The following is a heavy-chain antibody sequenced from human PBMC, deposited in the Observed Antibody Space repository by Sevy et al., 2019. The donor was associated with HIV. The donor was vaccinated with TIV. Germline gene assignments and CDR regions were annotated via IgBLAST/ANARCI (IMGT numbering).Heavy chain of an antibody. CDR2: LSGSGGST. CDR1: GFTVSMYA. V-gene: IGHV3-23*01. Sequence: GGSLRLSCAASGFTVSMYAMSWVRQAPGKGLEWVSGLSGSGGSTYYADSVKGRFTISRDNSKNTLYLQMNSLRAEDTAVYYCAKDQGDYVWGTFRDYWGQGTLVTVSS. CDR3: AKDQGDYVWGTFRDY. D-gene: IGHD3-16*02. J-gene: IGHJ4*02.